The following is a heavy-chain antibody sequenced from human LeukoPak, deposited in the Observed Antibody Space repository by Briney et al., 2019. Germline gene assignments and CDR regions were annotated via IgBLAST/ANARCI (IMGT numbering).Heavy chain of an antibody. V-gene: IGHV4-59*01. Sequence: SETLSLTCTVSGGSISTYYWNWIRQPPGKGREWIGYIYYSGSTNYSPTLKSRVTISVDTSKNQFSLKLNAVTAADTAVYYCARSGGYSSSWSLWGQGTLVTVSS. CDR1: GGSISTYY. J-gene: IGHJ4*02. CDR3: ARSGGYSSSWSL. D-gene: IGHD6-13*01. CDR2: IYYSGST.